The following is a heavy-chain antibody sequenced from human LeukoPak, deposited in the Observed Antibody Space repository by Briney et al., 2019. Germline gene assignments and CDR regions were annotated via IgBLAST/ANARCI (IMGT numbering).Heavy chain of an antibody. CDR3: AKEAVAYCGGDCYTTT. D-gene: IGHD2-21*02. Sequence: PGGALRLSCAASGVTFSSYAMSWVRQAPGKVLEWVSAISRSGGSTHYGESVKGRFTISRDNSKNTLYLKMNSLRAEDTAVYYCAKEAVAYCGGDCYTTTWGQGTLVTVSS. V-gene: IGHV3-23*01. J-gene: IGHJ5*02. CDR2: ISRSGGST. CDR1: GVTFSSYA.